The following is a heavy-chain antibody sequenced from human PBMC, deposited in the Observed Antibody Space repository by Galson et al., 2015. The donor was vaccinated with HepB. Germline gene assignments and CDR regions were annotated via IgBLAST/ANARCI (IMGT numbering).Heavy chain of an antibody. D-gene: IGHD3-22*01. J-gene: IGHJ1*01. CDR1: GGSFSGYY. Sequence: ETLSLTCAVDGGSFSGYYWSWIRQPPGKGLEWIGEINHIGNAGHNPSLKSRVTMSVDTSKKQFSLKLSSVTAADTAVYYCARAYYYDSGTYSRAATEYFQHWGQGTLVTVSS. V-gene: IGHV4-34*01. CDR2: INHIGNA. CDR3: ARAYYYDSGTYSRAATEYFQH.